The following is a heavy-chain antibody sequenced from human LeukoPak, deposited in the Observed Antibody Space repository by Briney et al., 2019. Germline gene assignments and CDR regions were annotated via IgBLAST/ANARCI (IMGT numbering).Heavy chain of an antibody. J-gene: IGHJ4*02. CDR2: VRSKTDNYAT. V-gene: IGHV3-73*01. CDR3: ATFVWGSCLN. D-gene: IGHD7-27*01. Sequence: GGSLRLSCAASGFTVFGSSLHWVRQASGKGLEWVGRVRSKTDNYATAYSASVQGRFTVSRDDSKNTAYLQMNSLKPEDTAIYYCATFVWGSCLNWGRGSRVTVSS. CDR1: GFTVFGSS.